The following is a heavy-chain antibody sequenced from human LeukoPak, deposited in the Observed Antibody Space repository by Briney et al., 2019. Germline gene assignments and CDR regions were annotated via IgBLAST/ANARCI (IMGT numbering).Heavy chain of an antibody. CDR3: ARHPNPRTGTTARALGS. CDR1: GGSISSSGYY. CDR2: IYYTGST. Sequence: SETLSLTCKVSGGSISSSGYYWGWIRQPPGKGLEWIGSIYYTGSTYYNPSLKSRVTISVDTPKNQFSLKLTSVTAADTAVYYCARHPNPRTGTTARALGSWGQGTLVTVSS. V-gene: IGHV4-39*01. D-gene: IGHD1-7*01. J-gene: IGHJ5*02.